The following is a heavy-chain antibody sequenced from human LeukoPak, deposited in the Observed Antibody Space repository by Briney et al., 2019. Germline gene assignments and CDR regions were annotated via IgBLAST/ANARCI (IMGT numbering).Heavy chain of an antibody. J-gene: IGHJ3*02. V-gene: IGHV4-38-2*02. CDR3: AREVQSGGGGDAFDI. D-gene: IGHD4-23*01. CDR2: IYHSGST. CDR1: GYSISSGYY. Sequence: SETLSLTCTVSGYSISSGYYWGWIRQPPGKGLEWIGSIYHSGSTYYNPSLKSRATISVDTSKNQFSLKLSSVTAADTAVYYCAREVQSGGGGDAFDIWGQGTMVTVSS.